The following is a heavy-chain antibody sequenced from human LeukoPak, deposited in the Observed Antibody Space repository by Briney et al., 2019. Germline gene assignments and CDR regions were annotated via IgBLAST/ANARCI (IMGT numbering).Heavy chain of an antibody. D-gene: IGHD6-19*01. Sequence: PGGSLRLSCAASGFTFNSFAMNWVRQGPGKGLEWVAGIGASGSNTYYADSVKGRFTISRDNSNSVLYLQMNNLRAEDTAVYYCAKRLTVVGTSPWTDWGQGTLVTVSS. CDR2: IGASGSNT. V-gene: IGHV3-23*01. J-gene: IGHJ4*02. CDR1: GFTFNSFA. CDR3: AKRLTVVGTSPWTD.